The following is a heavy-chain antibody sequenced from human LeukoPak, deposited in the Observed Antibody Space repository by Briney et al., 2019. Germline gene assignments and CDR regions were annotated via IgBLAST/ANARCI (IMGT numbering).Heavy chain of an antibody. CDR2: ISAYNGNT. V-gene: IGHV1-18*01. J-gene: IGHJ5*02. D-gene: IGHD3-10*01. CDR3: ARDDYGAGSHYWFDP. Sequence: GASVKVSCKASGYTFTSYGISWGRQAPGQGLEWMGWISAYNGNTNYAQKFQGRVTMTTDTSTSTAYMDLRSLRSDDTAVYYCARDDYGAGSHYWFDPWGQGTLVTVSS. CDR1: GYTFTSYG.